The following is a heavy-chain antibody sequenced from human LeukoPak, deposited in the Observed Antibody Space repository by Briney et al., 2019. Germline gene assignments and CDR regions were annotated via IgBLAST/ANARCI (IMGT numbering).Heavy chain of an antibody. CDR3: ARGYSTGSKRFSLYYYMDV. Sequence: SETLSLTCTVSGGSMSSYFWSWIRQPPGKGLEWIGYIYYSGSTNKNPSLKSRVTMSVESTNNQFSLKVNSVTAADTAVYYCARGYSTGSKRFSLYYYMDVWGKGTTVSVSS. V-gene: IGHV4-59*01. J-gene: IGHJ6*03. CDR2: IYYSGST. D-gene: IGHD6-19*01. CDR1: GGSMSSYF.